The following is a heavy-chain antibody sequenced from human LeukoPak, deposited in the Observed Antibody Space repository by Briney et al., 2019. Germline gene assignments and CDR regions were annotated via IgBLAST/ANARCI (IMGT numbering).Heavy chain of an antibody. CDR3: ARIVVVVAATKWTYFDY. Sequence: PSQTLSLTCTVSGGSISSGGYYWSWIRQHPGKGLEWIGYIYYSGSTYYNPSLKSRVAISVDTSKNQFSLKLSSVTAADTAVYYCARIVVVVAATKWTYFDYWGQGTLVTVSS. CDR2: IYYSGST. V-gene: IGHV4-31*03. D-gene: IGHD2-15*01. CDR1: GGSISSGGYY. J-gene: IGHJ4*02.